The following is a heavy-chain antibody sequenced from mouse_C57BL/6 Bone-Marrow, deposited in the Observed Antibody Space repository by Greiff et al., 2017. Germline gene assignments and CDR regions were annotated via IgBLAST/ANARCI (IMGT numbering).Heavy chain of an antibody. CDR2: IRLKSDNYAT. CDR3: TAFSGAMDY. V-gene: IGHV6-3*01. Sequence: EVKLMESGGGLVQPGGSMKLSCVASGFTFSNYWMNWVRQSPEKGLEWVAQIRLKSDNYATHYAESVKGRFTISRDDSKSSVYLQMNNLRAEDTGIYYCTAFSGAMDYWGQGTSVTVSS. J-gene: IGHJ4*01. CDR1: GFTFSNYW.